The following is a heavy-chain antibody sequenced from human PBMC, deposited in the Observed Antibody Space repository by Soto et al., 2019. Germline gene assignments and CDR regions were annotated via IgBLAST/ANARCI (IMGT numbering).Heavy chain of an antibody. Sequence: GGSLRLSCAASGFTFSSYGMHWVRQAPGKGLEWVAVISYDGSNKYYADSVKGRFTISRDNSKNTLYLQMNSLRAEDTAVYYCVTDFQRPRVYDSSGYYYQDYFDYWGQGTLVTVSS. CDR1: GFTFSSYG. V-gene: IGHV3-30*03. D-gene: IGHD3-22*01. CDR3: VTDFQRPRVYDSSGYYYQDYFDY. J-gene: IGHJ4*02. CDR2: ISYDGSNK.